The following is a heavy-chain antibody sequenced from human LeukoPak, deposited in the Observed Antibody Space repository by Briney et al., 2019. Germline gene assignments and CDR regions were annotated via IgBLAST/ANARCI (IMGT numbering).Heavy chain of an antibody. D-gene: IGHD4-17*01. CDR1: GYTFTSYD. Sequence: APVKVSCKASGYTFTSYDINWVRQATGQGLEWMGWVNPNSGNTGYAQKFQGRVTMTRNTSISTAYMELSSLRSEDTAVYYCARGGTVTTTYYYYMDVWGKGTTVTVSS. CDR2: VNPNSGNT. J-gene: IGHJ6*03. V-gene: IGHV1-8*01. CDR3: ARGGTVTTTYYYYMDV.